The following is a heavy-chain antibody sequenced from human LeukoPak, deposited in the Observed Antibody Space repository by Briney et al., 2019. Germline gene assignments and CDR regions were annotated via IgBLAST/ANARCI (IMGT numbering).Heavy chain of an antibody. CDR3: AKGSSSSPAEYFQH. J-gene: IGHJ1*01. Sequence: GGSLRLSCAASGFTFSSYAMSWVRQAPGKGLEWVSAISGSGGSTYYADSVKGRFTISRDNSKNTLYLQMNSLRAKDTAVYYCAKGSSSSPAEYFQHWGQGTLVTVSS. CDR1: GFTFSSYA. D-gene: IGHD6-6*01. V-gene: IGHV3-23*01. CDR2: ISGSGGST.